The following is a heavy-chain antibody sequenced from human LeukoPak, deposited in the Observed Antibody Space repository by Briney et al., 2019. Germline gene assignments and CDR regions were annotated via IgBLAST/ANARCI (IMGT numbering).Heavy chain of an antibody. V-gene: IGHV3-7*01. CDR1: GFTFGNHW. CDR3: ARQRGSGCLDY. CDR2: MKADGSEK. J-gene: IGHJ4*02. Sequence: PGGSLRPSCAASGFTFGNHWMNWVRQAPGKGPEWVADMKADGSEKYYVDSVKGRFTISRDNAKNSLSLQMNSLRAEDTAVYYCARQRGSGCLDYWGQGTLVTVSS. D-gene: IGHD6-19*01.